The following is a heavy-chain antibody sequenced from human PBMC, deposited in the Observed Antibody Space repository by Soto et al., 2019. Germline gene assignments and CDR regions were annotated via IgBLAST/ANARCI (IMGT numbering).Heavy chain of an antibody. J-gene: IGHJ6*03. D-gene: IGHD6-13*01. CDR2: IYHSGST. CDR1: SGSISISNW. Sequence: QVQLQESGPGLVKPSGTLSLTCAVSSGSISISNWWSWVRQPPGKGLEWIGEIYHSGSTNYNPSLKSRVTISVDKSKNQFSLKLSSVTAADTAVYYCARVKGQQLVPSYYYYMDVWGKGTTVTVSS. V-gene: IGHV4-4*02. CDR3: ARVKGQQLVPSYYYYMDV.